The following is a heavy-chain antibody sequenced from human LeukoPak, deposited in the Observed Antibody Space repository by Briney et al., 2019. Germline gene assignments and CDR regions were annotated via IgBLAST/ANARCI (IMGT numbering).Heavy chain of an antibody. Sequence: ASVKVSCKASGYTFTSYDINWVRQATGQGLEWMGWMNPNSGNTGYAQKFQGRVTMTRNTSISTAYMELSSLRSEDTAVYYCARGSRNEPYDFWSVVYYYYYYGMDVRGQGTTVTVSS. J-gene: IGHJ6*02. CDR3: ARGSRNEPYDFWSVVYYYYYYGMDV. CDR1: GYTFTSYD. V-gene: IGHV1-8*01. CDR2: MNPNSGNT. D-gene: IGHD3-3*01.